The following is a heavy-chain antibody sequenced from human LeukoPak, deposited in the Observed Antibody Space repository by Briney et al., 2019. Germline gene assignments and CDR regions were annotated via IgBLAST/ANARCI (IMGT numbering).Heavy chain of an antibody. Sequence: SETLSLTCTVSGGSISSYYWSWIRQPPGKGLEWIGYIYYSGSTNYNPSLKSRVTISVDTSKNQFSLKLSSVTAADTAVYYCARSGITMVRGKVRDYYYYYMDVWGKGTTVTVSS. CDR1: GGSISSYY. V-gene: IGHV4-59*08. J-gene: IGHJ6*03. D-gene: IGHD3-10*01. CDR3: ARSGITMVRGKVRDYYYYYMDV. CDR2: IYYSGST.